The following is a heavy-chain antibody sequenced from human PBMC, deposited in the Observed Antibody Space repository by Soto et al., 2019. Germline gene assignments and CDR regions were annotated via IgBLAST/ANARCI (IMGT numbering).Heavy chain of an antibody. CDR1: GGSFSGYY. Sequence: QVQLQQWGAGLLKPSETLSLTCAVYGGSFSGYYWTWIRQPPGKGLEWIGEIDRSGSTNYNPSLKSRVTMSVDTSKNQFSLRLSSVTAADTAVYSCARARGGNSVDYWGQGTLVNVSS. CDR3: ARARGGNSVDY. V-gene: IGHV4-34*01. CDR2: IDRSGST. J-gene: IGHJ4*02. D-gene: IGHD2-21*02.